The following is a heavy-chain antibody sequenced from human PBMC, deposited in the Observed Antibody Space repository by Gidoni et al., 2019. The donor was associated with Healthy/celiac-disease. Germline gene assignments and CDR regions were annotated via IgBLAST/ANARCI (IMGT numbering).Heavy chain of an antibody. J-gene: IGHJ4*02. CDR3: ARQKDY. CDR1: GVSISSSSYY. Sequence: QLQLQESGPGLVKPSETLSLTCTVPGVSISSSSYYWGWIRQPPGKGLEWIGSICYSGSTYYNPSLKSRVTISVYTSKNQFSLKLSSVTAADTAVYYCARQKDYWGQGTLVTVSS. CDR2: ICYSGST. V-gene: IGHV4-39*01.